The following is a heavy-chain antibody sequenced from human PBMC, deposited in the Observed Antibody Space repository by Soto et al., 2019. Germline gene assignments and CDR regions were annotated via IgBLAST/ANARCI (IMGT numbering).Heavy chain of an antibody. CDR3: AKSAVVGYCSSTSCYYGYMDV. Sequence: GGSLRLSCAASGFTFSSYGMHWVRQAPGKGLEWVAVISYDGSNKYYADSVKGRFTISRDNSKNTLYLQMNSLRAEDTAVYYCAKSAVVGYCSSTSCYYGYMDVWGKGTTVTVSS. J-gene: IGHJ6*03. CDR1: GFTFSSYG. D-gene: IGHD2-2*01. CDR2: ISYDGSNK. V-gene: IGHV3-30*18.